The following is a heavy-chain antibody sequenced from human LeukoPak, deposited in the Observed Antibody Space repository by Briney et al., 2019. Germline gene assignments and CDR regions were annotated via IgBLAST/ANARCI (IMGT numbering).Heavy chain of an antibody. V-gene: IGHV4-34*01. CDR1: GGSISSYY. J-gene: IGHJ6*02. CDR3: ARMPYYYYGMDV. D-gene: IGHD2-2*01. Sequence: SETLSLTCTVSGGSISSYYWSWIRQPPGKGLEWIGEINHSGSTNYNPSLKSRVTISVDTSKNQFSLKLSSVTAADTAVYYCARMPYYYYGMDVWGQGTTVTVSS. CDR2: INHSGST.